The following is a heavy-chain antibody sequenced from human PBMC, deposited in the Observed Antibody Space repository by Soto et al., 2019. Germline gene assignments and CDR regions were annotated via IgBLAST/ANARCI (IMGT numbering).Heavy chain of an antibody. Sequence: QLQLQESGPGLVKPSETLSLTCTVSGGSISSRSYYWGWIRQPPGKGLEWTGSIYYSGSTYYNPSSMSRVPISVDTSQKQFSLELSSVTAADTAVYYCASLTAGFSSSLYDYYYYYGMDVWGQGTTVTVSS. CDR1: GGSISSRSYY. D-gene: IGHD6-13*01. J-gene: IGHJ6*02. V-gene: IGHV4-39*01. CDR3: ASLTAGFSSSLYDYYYYYGMDV. CDR2: IYYSGST.